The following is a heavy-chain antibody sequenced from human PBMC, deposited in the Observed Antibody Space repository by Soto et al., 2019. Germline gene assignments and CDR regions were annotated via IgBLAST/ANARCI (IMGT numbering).Heavy chain of an antibody. D-gene: IGHD3-10*01. CDR1: GGSISSYY. J-gene: IGHJ4*02. V-gene: IGHV4-59*01. CDR2: IYYTGST. CDR3: ARTFDRGVFGF. Sequence: QVQLQESGPGLVKPSETLSLTCTVSGGSISSYYWSWIRQPPGKGLEWIGYIYYTGSTNYNPSLKSRVTISVDASKNQFSLRLSSLTAADTAVYYCARTFDRGVFGFWGQGTLVTVSS.